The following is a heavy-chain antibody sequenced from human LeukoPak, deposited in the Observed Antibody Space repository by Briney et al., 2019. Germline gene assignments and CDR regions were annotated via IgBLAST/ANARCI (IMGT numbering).Heavy chain of an antibody. V-gene: IGHV4-39*01. J-gene: IGHJ4*02. D-gene: IGHD6-19*01. CDR3: ARKSSGWYGKHYFDY. Sequence: SETLSLTCTVSGGSISSSSYYWGWLRQPPGKGLEWIGSIYYSGSTYYNPSLKSRVTISVDTSKNQFYLKLSSVTAADTAVYYCARKSSGWYGKHYFDYWGQGTLVTVSS. CDR1: GGSISSSSYY. CDR2: IYYSGST.